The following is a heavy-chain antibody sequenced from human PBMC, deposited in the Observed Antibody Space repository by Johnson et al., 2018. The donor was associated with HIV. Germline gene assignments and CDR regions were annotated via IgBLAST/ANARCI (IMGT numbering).Heavy chain of an antibody. Sequence: QVQLVESGGGVVLPGRSLRLSCAASGFTFSSYGMHWVRQAPGKGLEWVAVISDDGNNKYYVDSVKGRFTISRDNSKNTLYLQMNSLRPEDTAVYYCAKERRAPRAFDIWGQGTMVTVSS. CDR3: AKERRAPRAFDI. J-gene: IGHJ3*02. CDR2: ISDDGNNK. CDR1: GFTFSSYG. V-gene: IGHV3-30*18.